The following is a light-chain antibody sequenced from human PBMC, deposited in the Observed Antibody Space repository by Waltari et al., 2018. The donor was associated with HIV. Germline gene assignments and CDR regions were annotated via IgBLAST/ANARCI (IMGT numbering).Light chain of an antibody. CDR2: YNA. J-gene: IGLJ2*01. Sequence: SYVLTQPPSVSEAPGKTAKITCVGNNIGTKSVHWYQQKPDQAPVLVIYYNADRPSGIPERFSGSNSGNTATLTINRVEAGDEADYYCHVWDTISDHVVFGGGSKLTVL. V-gene: IGLV3-21*04. CDR1: NIGTKS. CDR3: HVWDTISDHVV.